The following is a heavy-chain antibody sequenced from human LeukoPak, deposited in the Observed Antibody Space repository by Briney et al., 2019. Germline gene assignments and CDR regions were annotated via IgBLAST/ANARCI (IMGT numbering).Heavy chain of an antibody. CDR2: IYYSGST. D-gene: IGHD3-10*01. CDR1: AGSISSYY. CDR3: ARPHESPYYNGPFDP. J-gene: IGHJ5*02. V-gene: IGHV4-59*08. Sequence: SETLSLTCTVSAGSISSYYWSWIRQPPGKGLEWIGYIYYSGSTNYNPSLKSRVTISVDTPKNQLALKLNSVTAADTAVYYCARPHESPYYNGPFDPWGQGTLVTVSS.